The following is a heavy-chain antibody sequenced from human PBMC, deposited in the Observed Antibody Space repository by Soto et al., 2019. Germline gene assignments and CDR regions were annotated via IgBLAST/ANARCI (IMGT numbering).Heavy chain of an antibody. J-gene: IGHJ6*02. CDR3: ARDGTSLWNPYYYYGMDV. Sequence: ASVKVSCKASGYTFTGYYMHWVRQAPGQGLEWMGWINPNSGGTNYAQKFQGWVTMTRDTSISTAYMELSRLRSDDTAVYYCARDGTSLWNPYYYYGMDVWGQGTTVTVSS. CDR2: INPNSGGT. V-gene: IGHV1-2*04. D-gene: IGHD5-18*01. CDR1: GYTFTGYY.